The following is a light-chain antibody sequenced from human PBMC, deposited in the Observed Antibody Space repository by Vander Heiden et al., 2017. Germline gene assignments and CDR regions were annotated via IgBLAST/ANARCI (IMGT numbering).Light chain of an antibody. V-gene: IGLV2-14*03. Sequence: QSALIQPASVSGSPGQSITISCTGSSSDIGGYNYVSWYQQHPGKAPKLMIHDVSDRPSGVSNRFSGSKSGNTASLTISGLQAEDEADYYCCSYTSSSTLYVFGTGTKVTVL. CDR1: SSDIGGYNY. J-gene: IGLJ1*01. CDR2: DVS. CDR3: CSYTSSSTLYV.